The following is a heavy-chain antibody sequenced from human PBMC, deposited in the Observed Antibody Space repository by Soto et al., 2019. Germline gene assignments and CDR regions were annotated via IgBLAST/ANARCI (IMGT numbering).Heavy chain of an antibody. CDR3: ARHKYSGTYWADY. Sequence: QLQLRESGPGLVKPSETLSLTCTVSGGSITSSSDYWGWIRQPPGKGLEWIGTIYYSGSTYYSPSLKSRLTVSVDTSKNQFSLELTSVTAADTAVYYCARHKYSGTYWADYWGQGTLVTVSS. V-gene: IGHV4-39*01. D-gene: IGHD1-26*01. CDR2: IYYSGST. J-gene: IGHJ4*02. CDR1: GGSITSSSDY.